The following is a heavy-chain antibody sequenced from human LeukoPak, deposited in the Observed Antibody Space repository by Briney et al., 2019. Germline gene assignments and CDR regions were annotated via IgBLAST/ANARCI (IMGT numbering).Heavy chain of an antibody. CDR3: TTDPTTNYYDSSGSDY. D-gene: IGHD3-22*01. J-gene: IGHJ4*02. CDR2: ITATSSST. CDR1: GFTFSSYG. Sequence: PGGSLRLSCAASGFTFSSYGMSWVRQAPGKGLEWVSAITATSSSTHDADSVQGRFAISRDNSKNTLYLQMNSLRPEDTAVYYCTTDPTTNYYDSSGSDYWGQGTLVTVSS. V-gene: IGHV3-23*01.